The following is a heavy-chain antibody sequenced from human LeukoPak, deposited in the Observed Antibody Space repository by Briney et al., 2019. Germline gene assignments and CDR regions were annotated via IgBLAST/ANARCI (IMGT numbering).Heavy chain of an antibody. J-gene: IGHJ3*02. CDR3: ARAVDCSGGSCYLDAFDI. Sequence: SETLSLTCTLSGGSISSYYWGWIRQPPGKGLEWIGYIYYSGSTNYNPSLKSRVTISVDTSKNQFSLKLSSVTAADTAVYYCARAVDCSGGSCYLDAFDIWGQGTMVTVSS. V-gene: IGHV4-59*01. CDR2: IYYSGST. D-gene: IGHD2-15*01. CDR1: GGSISSYY.